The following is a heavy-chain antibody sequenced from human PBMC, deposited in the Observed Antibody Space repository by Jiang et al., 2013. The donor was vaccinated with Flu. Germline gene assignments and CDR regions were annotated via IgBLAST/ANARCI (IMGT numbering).Heavy chain of an antibody. CDR2: IYWDDDK. V-gene: IGHV2-5*02. CDR3: ARRLTSGWTLDY. Sequence: KPTQTLTPTCTFSGFSLSTSGVGVGWIRQPPGKALEWLALIYWDDDKRYSPSLKSRLTITKDTSKNQVVLTVTNMDPVDTATYYCARRLTSGWTLDYVGPGNPGHRLL. CDR1: GFSLSTSGVG. J-gene: IGHJ4*02. D-gene: IGHD6-19*01.